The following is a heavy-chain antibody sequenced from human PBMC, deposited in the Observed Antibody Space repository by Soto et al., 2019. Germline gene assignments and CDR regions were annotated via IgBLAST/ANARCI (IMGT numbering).Heavy chain of an antibody. CDR2: ITSGGISI. CDR1: GFTFSSYT. CDR3: ASDNYSTTDYHYYGIDA. Sequence: KPGGSLRLSCAGSGFTFSSYTMNWVRQAPGKGLEWVSSITSGGISIFYADSVKGRFTISRDNAKNSVYLQMNSLRAEDTAVYYCASDNYSTTDYHYYGIDAWGQGTTVTVSS. J-gene: IGHJ6*02. V-gene: IGHV3-21*01. D-gene: IGHD2-2*01.